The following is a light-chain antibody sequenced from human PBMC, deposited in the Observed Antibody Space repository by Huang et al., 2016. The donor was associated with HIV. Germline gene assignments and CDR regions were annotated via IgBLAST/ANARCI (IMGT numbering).Light chain of an antibody. CDR3: MQGTYWAWT. Sequence: VVMTQSPLSLPVTLGQTASISYRSSQSLVYSDSNTYLNWFQQRPGQSPRRLIYKVSNRDSGVPDRFSGSGSGTEFTLKISSVEAEDAGVYYCMQGTYWAWTFGQGTKVEIK. CDR1: QSLVYSDSNTY. CDR2: KVS. V-gene: IGKV2-30*01. J-gene: IGKJ1*01.